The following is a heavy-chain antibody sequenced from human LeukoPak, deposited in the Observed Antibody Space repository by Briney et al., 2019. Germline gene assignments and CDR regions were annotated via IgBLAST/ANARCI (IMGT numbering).Heavy chain of an antibody. Sequence: SETLSLTCTVSGGSISSYYWSWIRQPAGKGLEWIGRIYTTGSTNYNPSLKSRVTMSVDTSKNQFPLNLSSVTAADTAVYYCATSFESYYGPFDYWGQGTLVTVSS. CDR3: ATSFESYYGPFDY. V-gene: IGHV4-4*07. J-gene: IGHJ4*02. CDR2: IYTTGST. D-gene: IGHD1-26*01. CDR1: GGSISSYY.